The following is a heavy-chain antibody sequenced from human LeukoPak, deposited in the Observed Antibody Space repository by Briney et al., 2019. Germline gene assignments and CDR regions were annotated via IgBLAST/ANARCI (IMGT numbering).Heavy chain of an antibody. V-gene: IGHV3-33*01. CDR2: IWYDGSNK. J-gene: IGHJ4*02. CDR3: GRFGDEAAVDY. CDR1: GFTFSSYG. D-gene: IGHD3-10*01. Sequence: PGGSLRLSCAASGFTFSSYGMHWVRQAPGKGLEWVAVIWYDGSNKYYADSVKGRFTISRDNSKNTLYLQMNSLRAEDTAVYYCGRFGDEAAVDYWGQGTLVTVSS.